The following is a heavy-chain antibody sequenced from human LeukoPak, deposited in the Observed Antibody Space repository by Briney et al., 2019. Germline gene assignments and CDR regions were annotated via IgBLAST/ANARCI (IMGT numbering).Heavy chain of an antibody. D-gene: IGHD3-10*01. J-gene: IGHJ6*02. CDR2: ISSSGSTI. CDR1: GFTFSDYY. CDR3: ARDMNYYGSGSYYYYYYGMDV. V-gene: IGHV3-11*01. Sequence: PGGSLRLSCAASGFTFSDYYMSWIRQAPGKGLEWVSYISSSGSTIYYADSVKGRFTISRDNAKNSLYLQMNSLRAEDTAVYYCARDMNYYGSGSYYYYYYGMDVWGQGTTVTVSS.